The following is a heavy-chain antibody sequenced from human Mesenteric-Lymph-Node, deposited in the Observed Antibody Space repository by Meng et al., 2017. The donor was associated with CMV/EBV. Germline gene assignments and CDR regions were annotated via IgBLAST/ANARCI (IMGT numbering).Heavy chain of an antibody. CDR1: GVTFSGYG. V-gene: IGHV3-30*02. D-gene: IGHD6-19*01. J-gene: IGHJ4*02. Sequence: GESLKISCAASGVTFSGYGMHWVRQAPGKGLEWVAFIWYDGSKEYYADSVKGRFTISRDNSKNTLYLQMNSLRAEDTAVYYCAKDIGQWLVLGDWGQGTLVTVSS. CDR3: AKDIGQWLVLGD. CDR2: IWYDGSKE.